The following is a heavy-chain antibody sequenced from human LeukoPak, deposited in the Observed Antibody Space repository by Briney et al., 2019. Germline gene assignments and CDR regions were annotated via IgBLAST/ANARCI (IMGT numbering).Heavy chain of an antibody. J-gene: IGHJ4*02. Sequence: GESLKISCKGSGYNFASQWIGWVRQMPGKGLEWMGIIYPGDSDTRYSPSFQGQVTISADKSISTAYLQWSSLKASDTAMYYCARRLGTTILDYWGQGTLVTVSS. CDR2: IYPGDSDT. V-gene: IGHV5-51*01. D-gene: IGHD4-11*01. CDR3: ARRLGTTILDY. CDR1: GYNFASQW.